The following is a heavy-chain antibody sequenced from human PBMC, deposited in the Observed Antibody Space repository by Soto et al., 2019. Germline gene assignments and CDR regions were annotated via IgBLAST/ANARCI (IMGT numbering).Heavy chain of an antibody. Sequence: PGESLKISCQGSGYAFSSYWIAWVRQMPGKGLEWMGRIDPSDSYTNYSPSFQGHVTISADKSISTAYLQWSSLKASDTAMYYCARQVSICSGGSCSASSDAYYYYGMDVWGQGTTVTVSS. CDR2: IDPSDSYT. CDR3: ARQVSICSGGSCSASSDAYYYYGMDV. CDR1: GYAFSSYW. D-gene: IGHD2-15*01. V-gene: IGHV5-10-1*01. J-gene: IGHJ6*02.